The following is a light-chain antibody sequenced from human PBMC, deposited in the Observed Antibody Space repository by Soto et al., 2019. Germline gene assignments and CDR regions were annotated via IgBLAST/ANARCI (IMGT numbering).Light chain of an antibody. V-gene: IGKV1-5*01. CDR3: QHYNYY. CDR2: DVS. CDR1: RNINTW. Sequence: DFQMTQSPSTLSASVGDRVTITCRASRNINTWLAWYQVKPGRAPKLLIYDVSSLKSGVPSRFSGSGSGTEFTLTISSLQPDDFATYYCQHYNYYFGPGTKVDIK. J-gene: IGKJ3*01.